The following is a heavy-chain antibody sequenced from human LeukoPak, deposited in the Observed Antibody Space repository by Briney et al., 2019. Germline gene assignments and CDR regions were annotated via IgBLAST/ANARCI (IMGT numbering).Heavy chain of an antibody. J-gene: IGHJ4*02. Sequence: GGSLRLSCAASGFSFSSYEMNWVRQAPGKGLEWVSYISSSGSTIHYADSVKGRFTISRDNAKNSLYLQMNSLRAEDTAVYYCARSRSWYGPFDYWGQGTLVTVSS. V-gene: IGHV3-48*03. CDR2: ISSSGSTI. CDR1: GFSFSSYE. D-gene: IGHD6-13*01. CDR3: ARSRSWYGPFDY.